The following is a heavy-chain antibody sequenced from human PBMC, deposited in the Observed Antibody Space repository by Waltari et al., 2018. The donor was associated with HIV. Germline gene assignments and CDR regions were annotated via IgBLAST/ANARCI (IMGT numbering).Heavy chain of an antibody. CDR2: IRSKADRYAT. V-gene: IGHV3-73*01. D-gene: IGHD3-10*01. J-gene: IGHJ6*02. CDR3: TRRAALFRGVVDVDV. CDR1: GFIFTAAD. Sequence: EVLLVESGGGVVQPGGSVKLSCAASGFIFTAADIHWVRQAAGKGLGWLGRIRSKADRYATGYSASVKGRFSISRDDSENKVFLQMNSLKADDSAVYYCTRRAALFRGVVDVDVWGLGTTVTVSS.